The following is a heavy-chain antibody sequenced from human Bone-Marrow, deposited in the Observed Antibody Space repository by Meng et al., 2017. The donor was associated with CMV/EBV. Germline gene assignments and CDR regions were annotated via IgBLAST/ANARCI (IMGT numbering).Heavy chain of an antibody. D-gene: IGHD3-3*01. CDR2: MNPNSGNT. Sequence: ASVKVSCKASGYTFTSYDINWVRQATGQGLEWMGWMNPNSGNTGYAQKFQGRVTMTRNTTISTAYMELSSLRSEDTAVSYCARGKQYYDFWRGSLYCGQGTLVTVSS. CDR3: ARGKQYYDFWRGSLY. J-gene: IGHJ4*02. CDR1: GYTFTSYD. V-gene: IGHV1-8*01.